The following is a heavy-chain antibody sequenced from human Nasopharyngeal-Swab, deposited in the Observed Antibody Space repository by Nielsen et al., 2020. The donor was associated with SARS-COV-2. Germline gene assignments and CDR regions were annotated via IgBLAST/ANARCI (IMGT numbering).Heavy chain of an antibody. CDR3: ARDLFQQQLVRGYYYGMDV. CDR2: IYTSGST. CDR1: GGSISSGSYY. V-gene: IGHV4-61*02. Sequence: LRLSCTVSGGSISSGSYYWSWIRQPAGKGLEWIGRIYTSGSTNYNPSLKSRVTISVDTSKNQFSLKLSSVTAADTAVYYCARDLFQQQLVRGYYYGMDVWGQGTTVTVSS. J-gene: IGHJ6*02. D-gene: IGHD6-13*01.